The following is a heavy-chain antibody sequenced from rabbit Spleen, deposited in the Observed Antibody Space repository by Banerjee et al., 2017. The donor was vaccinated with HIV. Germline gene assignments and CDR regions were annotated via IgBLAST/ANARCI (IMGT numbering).Heavy chain of an antibody. J-gene: IGHJ4*01. Sequence: QEQLEETGGGLVQPGGSLTLSCKASGFDFSSYGVSWVRQAPGKGLEWIGYIDPLFGSTYYANWVNGRFTISKTSSTTVTLQMTSLTAADTATYFCARNFDLWGPGTLVTVS. CDR1: GFDFSSYG. V-gene: IGHV1S39*01. CDR2: IDPLFGST. CDR3: ARNFDL.